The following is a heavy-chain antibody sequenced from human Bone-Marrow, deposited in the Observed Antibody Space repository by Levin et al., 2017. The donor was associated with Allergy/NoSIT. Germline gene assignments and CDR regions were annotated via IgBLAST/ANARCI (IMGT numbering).Heavy chain of an antibody. V-gene: IGHV3-74*01. CDR2: INGDGSDT. J-gene: IGHJ4*02. D-gene: IGHD3-16*01. CDR3: VGGAPMTY. CDR1: GFTFSTSW. Sequence: PGGSLRLSCAASGFTFSTSWMYWLRQSPGKGLVWVSRINGDGSDTSSADYVEGRFTISRDNAKNTLYLQMNSLRPEDTGVYYCVGGAPMTYWGQGTLVTVSS.